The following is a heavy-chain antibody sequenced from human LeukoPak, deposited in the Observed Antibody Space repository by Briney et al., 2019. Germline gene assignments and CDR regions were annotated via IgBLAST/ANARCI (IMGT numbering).Heavy chain of an antibody. V-gene: IGHV4-34*01. D-gene: IGHD2-15*01. Sequence: PSETLSLTCAVYGGSFSGYNWSWIRQPPGKGLEWIGEINHSGSTNYNPSLKSRVTISVDTSKNQFSLKLSSVTAADTAVYYCARGSAPLAGYWGQGTLVTVSS. CDR2: INHSGST. CDR1: GGSFSGYN. CDR3: ARGSAPLAGY. J-gene: IGHJ4*02.